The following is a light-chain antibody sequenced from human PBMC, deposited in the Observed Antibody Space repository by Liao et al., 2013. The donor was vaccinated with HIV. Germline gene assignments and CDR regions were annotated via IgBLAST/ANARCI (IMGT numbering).Light chain of an antibody. V-gene: IGLV3-21*01. CDR1: NIGRKS. J-gene: IGLJ2*01. CDR3: QAWDSSTPSVV. Sequence: SYELTQPPSVSVAPGKTARITCGGNNIGRKSVHWYQQKPGQAPVLVIDYDSDRPSGIPERFSGSNSGNTATLTISGTQAMDEADYYCQAWDSSTPSVVFGGGTSLTVL. CDR2: YDS.